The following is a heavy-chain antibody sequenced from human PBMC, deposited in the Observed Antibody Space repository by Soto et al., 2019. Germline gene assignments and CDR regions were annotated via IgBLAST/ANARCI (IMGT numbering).Heavy chain of an antibody. CDR3: ARLVYDTRLNYMYFDF. D-gene: IGHD2-8*01. CDR2: IYHGGTT. V-gene: IGHV4-38-2*02. J-gene: IGHJ4*02. CDR1: GYSISSGSY. Sequence: PSATLSLTCTVSGYSISSGSYWAWIRQPPGKGPEWIASIYHGGTTFYYPSFERRVAISVDTSKNQFSLKLTSVTAADTAIYFCARLVYDTRLNYMYFDFWGQGALVTVSS.